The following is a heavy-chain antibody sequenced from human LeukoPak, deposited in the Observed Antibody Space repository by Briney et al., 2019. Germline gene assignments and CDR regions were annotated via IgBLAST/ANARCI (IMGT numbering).Heavy chain of an antibody. J-gene: IGHJ4*02. CDR2: IKEDGSEK. CDR3: ARDSQHLNSDY. D-gene: IGHD3-3*02. CDR1: GFTFSNYW. V-gene: IGHV3-7*04. Sequence: GGSLRLSCAASGFTFSNYWMNWVRQAPGKGLEWVANIKEDGSEKYHVDSVRGRFIISRDNAKNSLYLQMNSLRAEDTAVYYCARDSQHLNSDYWGQGTLVTVSS.